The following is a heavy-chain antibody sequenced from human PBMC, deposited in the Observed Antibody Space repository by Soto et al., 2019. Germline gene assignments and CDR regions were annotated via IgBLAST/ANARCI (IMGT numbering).Heavy chain of an antibody. V-gene: IGHV6-1*01. Sequence: PSQPLSLTCAISGDSVSSTSTAWSWIRQSPSRGLEWLGRTYYRSNWYTDYAVSVKSRITISPDTSKNQFSLQLNSVTPEDTAVYYCARGSYYSGWVWGQGTPVTVSS. D-gene: IGHD6-19*01. CDR3: ARGSYYSGWV. CDR1: GDSVSSTSTA. CDR2: TYYRSNWYT. J-gene: IGHJ4*02.